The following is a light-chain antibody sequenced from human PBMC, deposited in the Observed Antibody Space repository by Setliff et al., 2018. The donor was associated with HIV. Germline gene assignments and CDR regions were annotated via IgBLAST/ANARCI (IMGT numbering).Light chain of an antibody. CDR3: QSYDTRTLVVV. J-gene: IGLJ2*01. Sequence: NFMLTQPHSVSESPGKTVIISCTRSSGGIGSSYVQWYQQRPGSPPTTVIYEDKKRPSGVSDRFSGSVDTSSNSASPTIFGLKSEDEADYYCQSYDTRTLVVVFGGGTKVTVL. V-gene: IGLV6-57*01. CDR2: EDK. CDR1: SGGIGSSY.